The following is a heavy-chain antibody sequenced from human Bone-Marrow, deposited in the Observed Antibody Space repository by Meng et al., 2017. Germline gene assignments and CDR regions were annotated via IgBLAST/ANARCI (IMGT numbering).Heavy chain of an antibody. CDR2: ISGSGGST. Sequence: GGSLRLSCAASGFTFSSYAMSWVRQAPGKGLEWVSAISGSGGSTYYADSVKGRFTISRDNSKNTLYLQMNSLRAEDTAVYYCAKDPRYSSSWPRKSLSIFYWGQGTLVTVSS. CDR3: AKDPRYSSSWPRKSLSIFY. CDR1: GFTFSSYA. V-gene: IGHV3-23*01. J-gene: IGHJ4*02. D-gene: IGHD6-13*01.